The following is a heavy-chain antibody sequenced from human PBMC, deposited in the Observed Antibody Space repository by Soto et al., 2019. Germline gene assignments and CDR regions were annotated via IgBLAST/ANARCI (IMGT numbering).Heavy chain of an antibody. V-gene: IGHV1-69*08. CDR3: AREALRYSSGWPYWYFDL. CDR2: IIPILGIA. Sequence: QVQLVQSGAEVKKPGSSVKVSCKASGGTFSSYTISWVRQAPGQGLEWMGRIIPILGIANYAQKFQGRVTMTAAXXTXTXSMELSSLRSEDTAVYYCAREALRYSSGWPYWYFDLWGRGTLVTVSS. D-gene: IGHD6-19*01. CDR1: GGTFSSYT. J-gene: IGHJ2*01.